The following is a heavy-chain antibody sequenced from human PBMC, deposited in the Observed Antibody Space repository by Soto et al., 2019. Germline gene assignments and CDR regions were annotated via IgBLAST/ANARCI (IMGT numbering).Heavy chain of an antibody. CDR2: IDPSDSYT. CDR3: ARRMRDPKLDGDYYYYYGMDV. V-gene: IGHV5-10-1*01. J-gene: IGHJ6*02. Sequence: PGVPLKISSKGSEYSLASHWISWVRQLPGKGLEGMGRIDPSDSYTNYSPSFQGHVTISADKSISTAYLQWSSLKASDTAMYYCARRMRDPKLDGDYYYYYGMDVWGQGTTVTVSS. CDR1: EYSLASHW. D-gene: IGHD3-16*01.